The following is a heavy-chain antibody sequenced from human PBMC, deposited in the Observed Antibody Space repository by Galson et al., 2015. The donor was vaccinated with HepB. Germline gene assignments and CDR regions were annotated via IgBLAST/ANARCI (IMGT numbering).Heavy chain of an antibody. V-gene: IGHV4-39*01. Sequence: LSLTCTVSGGSISSNNYYWGWIRQPPGKGLEWIGRTYHSGTTYYNPSLKSRVTISVDTSKNQFSLKVGSVTAADTAVYYCARHYGTGWYEYDYWGQGTLVTVSS. CDR3: ARHYGTGWYEYDY. D-gene: IGHD6-19*01. J-gene: IGHJ4*02. CDR2: TYHSGTT. CDR1: GGSISSNNYY.